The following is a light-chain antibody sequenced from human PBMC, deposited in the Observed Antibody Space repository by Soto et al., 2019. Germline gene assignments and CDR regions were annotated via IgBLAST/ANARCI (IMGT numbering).Light chain of an antibody. CDR2: GAS. J-gene: IGKJ2*01. V-gene: IGKV3-20*01. Sequence: EIVLTQSPGTLSLSPGDRVTLSCRASLSVSSSYSGWYQQKPGLPTRPLIYGASIRATGLPDRFSGSESGTDFTLTISRLEAEDFAVYYCHQYGSSPYTFGPRTKMEIK. CDR3: HQYGSSPYT. CDR1: LSVSSSY.